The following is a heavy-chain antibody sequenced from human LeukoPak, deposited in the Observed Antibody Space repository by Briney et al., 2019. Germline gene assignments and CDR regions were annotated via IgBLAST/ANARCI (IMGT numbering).Heavy chain of an antibody. CDR1: GVAVSCNY. CDR3: TRDSTTFRFGY. Sequence: GGSLRLSCAASGVAVSCNYMAWVRQAPGKGLEWVSIIYSGGITKYGDSVKGRFTISRDNSKNKLYLQMSSLRADATAVYYCTRDSTTFRFGYWGQGTLVTVSS. J-gene: IGHJ4*02. CDR2: IYSGGIT. D-gene: IGHD4-11*01. V-gene: IGHV3-53*01.